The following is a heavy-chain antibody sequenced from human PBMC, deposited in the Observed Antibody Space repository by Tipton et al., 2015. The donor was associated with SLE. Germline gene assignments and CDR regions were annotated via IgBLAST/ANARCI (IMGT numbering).Heavy chain of an antibody. J-gene: IGHJ3*01. Sequence: GLVKPSETLSLTCTVSGYSISNGYYWAWIRQPPGKGLEWIGTIYHRGTTDYNPSLESRLSFSLDTSKNHFSLNLNSVTAADTALYYCATDSPVARHFVVGGAFHVWGQGIMVTVSS. V-gene: IGHV4-38-2*02. CDR1: GYSISNGYY. CDR2: IYHRGTT. CDR3: ATDSPVARHFVVGGAFHV. D-gene: IGHD3-3*02.